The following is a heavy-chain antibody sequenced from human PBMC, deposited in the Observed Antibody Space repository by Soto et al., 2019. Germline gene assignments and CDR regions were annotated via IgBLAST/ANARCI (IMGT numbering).Heavy chain of an antibody. J-gene: IGHJ4*02. V-gene: IGHV4-39*02. CDR2: IYYLGST. D-gene: IGHD2-15*01. Sequence: ETLSLTCTVSGGSISSGSSYWGWIRQPPGKGLEWIGSIYYLGSTYYNPSLGGRVSISVDTSKNQFSLKLKSVTAADTAVYYCAKDPQLLLFVIYFDYWGQGTLVTVSS. CDR3: AKDPQLLLFVIYFDY. CDR1: GGSISSGSSY.